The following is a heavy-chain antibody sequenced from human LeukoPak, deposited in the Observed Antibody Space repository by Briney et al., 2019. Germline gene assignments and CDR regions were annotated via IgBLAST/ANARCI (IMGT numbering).Heavy chain of an antibody. D-gene: IGHD5-18*01. CDR2: IYSGGST. CDR3: ARAREEQLWLGTYYFDY. V-gene: IGHV3-53*01. CDR1: GFTVSSNY. J-gene: IGHJ4*02. Sequence: QPGGSLRLSCAASGFTVSSNYMSWVRQAPGKGLEWVSVIYSGGSTYYADSVKGRFTISRDNSKNTLYLQMNSLRAEDTAVYYCARAREEQLWLGTYYFDYWGQGTLVTVSS.